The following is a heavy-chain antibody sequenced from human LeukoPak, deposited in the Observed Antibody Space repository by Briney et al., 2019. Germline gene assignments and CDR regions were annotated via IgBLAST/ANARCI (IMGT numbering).Heavy chain of an antibody. Sequence: PSETLSLTCTVSGGSLSSGDYYWSWIRQPPGKGLEWIGYIYYSGSTYYNPSLKSRVTISVDTSKNQFSLKLSSVTAADTAVYYCARDGAGGNWFDPWGQGTLVTVSS. V-gene: IGHV4-30-4*01. J-gene: IGHJ5*02. D-gene: IGHD3-16*01. CDR1: GGSLSSGDYY. CDR2: IYYSGST. CDR3: ARDGAGGNWFDP.